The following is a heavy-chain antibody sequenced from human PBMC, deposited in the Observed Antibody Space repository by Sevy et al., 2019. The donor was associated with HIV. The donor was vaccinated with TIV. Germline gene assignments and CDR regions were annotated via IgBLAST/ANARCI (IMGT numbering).Heavy chain of an antibody. CDR1: GFTFSTYG. CDR3: ARDLEFYDYGDYGPAFMPDY. Sequence: GGSLRLSCAASGFTFSTYGMHWVRQAPGKGLEWVAVMWFDGSNTYYADSVKGRFTISRDIAKNTLHLQMNSLMAEDTAVDYCARDLEFYDYGDYGPAFMPDYWGQGTLVTVSS. CDR2: MWFDGSNT. D-gene: IGHD4-17*01. V-gene: IGHV3-33*01. J-gene: IGHJ4*02.